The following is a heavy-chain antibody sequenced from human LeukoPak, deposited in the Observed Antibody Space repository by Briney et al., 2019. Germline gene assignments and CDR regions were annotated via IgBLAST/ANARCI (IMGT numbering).Heavy chain of an antibody. Sequence: GRSLRLSCAASGFTFSSYGMHWVRQAPGKGLEWVAVISYDGSNKYYADSVKGRFAISRDNAKNSLYLQMNSLRAEDTAVYYCARDSSVQSLDPWGQGTLVTVSS. CDR1: GFTFSSYG. CDR2: ISYDGSNK. V-gene: IGHV3-30*03. D-gene: IGHD5/OR15-5a*01. J-gene: IGHJ5*02. CDR3: ARDSSVQSLDP.